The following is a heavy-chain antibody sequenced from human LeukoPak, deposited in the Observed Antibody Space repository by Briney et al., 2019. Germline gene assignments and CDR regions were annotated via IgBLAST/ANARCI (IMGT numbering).Heavy chain of an antibody. D-gene: IGHD3-10*01. J-gene: IGHJ4*02. CDR2: ITSTSSDL. Sequence: GGSLRLSCVASGFTFKSYSMNWVRQAPGKGLEWVSFITSTSSDLFYSDSVKGRFTDSRDNARNSLYLQMNSLTAEDTAVYYCARAAGHYFDYWGQGSLVTVSS. V-gene: IGHV3-21*05. CDR1: GFTFKSYS. CDR3: ARAAGHYFDY.